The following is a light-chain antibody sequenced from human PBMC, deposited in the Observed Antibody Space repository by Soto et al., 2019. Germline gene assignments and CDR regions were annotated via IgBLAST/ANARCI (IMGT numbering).Light chain of an antibody. CDR2: GAS. J-gene: IGKJ2*01. V-gene: IGKV3-20*01. CDR3: QQYGNTPRYT. Sequence: EIVLTQSPGTLSLSPGDRATLSCRASQSITRNYLAWYQQKPGQAPRLLIYGASSRATGIPARFSGSGSGTDFSLTISRLESEDFALYYCQQYGNTPRYTFGQGTKLEIK. CDR1: QSITRNY.